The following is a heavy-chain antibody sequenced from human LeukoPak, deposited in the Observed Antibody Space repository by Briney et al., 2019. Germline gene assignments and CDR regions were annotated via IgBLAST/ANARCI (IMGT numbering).Heavy chain of an antibody. CDR2: INHSGST. Sequence: SSETLSLTCAVYGGSFSGYYWSWIRQPPGKGLGWIGEINHSGSTNYNPSLKSRVTISVDTSKNQFSLKRSSVTAADTAVYYCARGRLVRGYSFLDFDYWGQGPLVTVSS. V-gene: IGHV4-34*01. J-gene: IGHJ4*02. CDR1: GGSFSGYY. D-gene: IGHD2-15*01. CDR3: ARGRLVRGYSFLDFDY.